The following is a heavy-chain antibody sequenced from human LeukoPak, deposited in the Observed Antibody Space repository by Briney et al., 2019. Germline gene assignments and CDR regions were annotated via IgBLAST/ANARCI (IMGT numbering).Heavy chain of an antibody. D-gene: IGHD2/OR15-2a*01. V-gene: IGHV3-7*01. Sequence: GGSLRLSCAASGFTLSSYWMGWVRQAPGKGLEWVASINHGGSDKDYVDSVKGRFTISRDNAKNSLFLQMNSLRAEDTGLYYCARVRIIVGFRDRDFDYWGQGTLVTVSS. CDR3: ARVRIIVGFRDRDFDY. CDR2: INHGGSDK. J-gene: IGHJ4*02. CDR1: GFTLSSYW.